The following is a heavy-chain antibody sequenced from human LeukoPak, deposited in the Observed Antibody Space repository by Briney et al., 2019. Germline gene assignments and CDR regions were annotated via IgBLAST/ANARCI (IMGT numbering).Heavy chain of an antibody. Sequence: GASVKVSCKASGYTFTSYDMHWVRQAPGQGLEWMGIINPSGGSTSYAQKFQGRVTMTRDTSTSTVYMELSSLRSEDTAVYYCARGWRPIKTKIGYCSGGSCSSFDPWGQGTLVTVSS. CDR2: INPSGGST. CDR3: ARGWRPIKTKIGYCSGGSCSSFDP. D-gene: IGHD2-15*01. J-gene: IGHJ5*02. V-gene: IGHV1-46*01. CDR1: GYTFTSYD.